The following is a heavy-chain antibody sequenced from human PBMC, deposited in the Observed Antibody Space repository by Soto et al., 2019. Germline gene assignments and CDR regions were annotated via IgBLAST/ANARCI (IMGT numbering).Heavy chain of an antibody. CDR3: ADSTTGYSSGWYN. D-gene: IGHD6-19*01. V-gene: IGHV1-69*13. Sequence: ASVKVSCKASGGTFSSYAISWVRQAPRQGLEWMGGIIPIFGTANYAQKFQGRVTITADESTSTAYMELSSLRSEDTAVYYCADSTTGYSSGWYNWGQGTLVTVSS. J-gene: IGHJ4*02. CDR2: IIPIFGTA. CDR1: GGTFSSYA.